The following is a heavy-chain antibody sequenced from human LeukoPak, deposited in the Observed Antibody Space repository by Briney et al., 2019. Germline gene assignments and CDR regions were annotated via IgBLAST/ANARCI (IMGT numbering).Heavy chain of an antibody. CDR1: GYTFTGYY. Sequence: ASVKVSCKASGYTFTGYYMHWVRQAPGQGLEWMGWINPNSGGTNYAQKFQGRVTMTRDTSISTAYMELSRLRSDDTAVYYCARYSSPEKVFDYRGQGTLVTVSS. CDR3: ARYSSPEKVFDY. CDR2: INPNSGGT. J-gene: IGHJ4*02. D-gene: IGHD6-13*01. V-gene: IGHV1-2*02.